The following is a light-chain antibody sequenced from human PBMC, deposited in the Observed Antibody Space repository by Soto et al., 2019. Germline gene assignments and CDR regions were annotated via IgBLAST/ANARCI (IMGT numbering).Light chain of an antibody. CDR3: CSYAVSSPHVV. J-gene: IGLJ2*01. V-gene: IGLV2-23*02. CDR1: SSDVGTYDL. Sequence: QSALTQPASVSGSPGQSITFACTGTSSDVGTYDLVSWYQQHPDKAPKLMIYEVSKRPSGVSSRFSGSKSGNTASLTISGLQAEDEADYYCCSYAVSSPHVVFGGGTKLTVL. CDR2: EVS.